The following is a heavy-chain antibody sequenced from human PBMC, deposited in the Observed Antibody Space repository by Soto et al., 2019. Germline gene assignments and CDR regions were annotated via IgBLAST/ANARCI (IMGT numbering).Heavy chain of an antibody. CDR3: TTDRTYYDFWSGYWPAVQAFDI. J-gene: IGHJ3*02. V-gene: IGHV3-15*01. CDR2: IKSKTDGGTT. Sequence: PGGSLRLSCAASGFTFSNAWMSWVRQAPGKGLEWVGRIKSKTDGGTTDYAAPVKGRFTISRDDSKNTLYLQMNSLKTEDTAVYYCTTDRTYYDFWSGYWPAVQAFDIWGQGTMVTVSS. D-gene: IGHD3-3*01. CDR1: GFTFSNAW.